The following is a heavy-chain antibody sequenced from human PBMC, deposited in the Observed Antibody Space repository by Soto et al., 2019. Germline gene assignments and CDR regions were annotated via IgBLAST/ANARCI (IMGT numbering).Heavy chain of an antibody. V-gene: IGHV4-61*08. D-gene: IGHD2-2*01. CDR2: ISDGGST. CDR1: GGSISRGGYY. CDR3: AGYCSGSICPEDHYFALDV. J-gene: IGHJ6*02. Sequence: SETLSLTCPVSGGSISRGGYYWKWIRQSPGKGLKWIGYISDGGSTNYNPSLKSRVTISVDTSKKQVSLKLSSVSAVDAGRYVCAGYCSGSICPEDHYFALDVWGQGTTVTVSS.